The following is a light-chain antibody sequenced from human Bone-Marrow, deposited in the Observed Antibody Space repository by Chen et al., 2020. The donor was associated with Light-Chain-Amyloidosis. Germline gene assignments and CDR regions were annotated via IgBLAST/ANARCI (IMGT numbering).Light chain of an antibody. CDR1: DFPTKY. Sequence: SYELTQPPSVSVSPGQTARITCSGDDFPTKYAYWYQQKPGQAPVPVIHRDTERPSGISERFAGSSSGTKATLTISGVQAEDEADYHCQSADSSGTYEVIFGGGTKLTVL. J-gene: IGLJ2*01. CDR3: QSADSSGTYEVI. CDR2: RDT. V-gene: IGLV3-25*03.